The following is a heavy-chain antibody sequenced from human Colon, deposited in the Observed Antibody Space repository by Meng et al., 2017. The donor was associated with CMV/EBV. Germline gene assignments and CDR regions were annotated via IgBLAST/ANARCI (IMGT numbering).Heavy chain of an antibody. CDR1: GFTFSSYA. Sequence: SCAASGFTFSSYAMSWVRQAPGKGLEWVSAISGSGGSTYYADSVKGRFTISRDNSKNTLYLQMNSLRAEDTAVYYCAKFRNYYDSSGYYLFWGQGTLVTVSS. CDR2: ISGSGGST. CDR3: AKFRNYYDSSGYYLF. D-gene: IGHD3-22*01. J-gene: IGHJ4*02. V-gene: IGHV3-23*01.